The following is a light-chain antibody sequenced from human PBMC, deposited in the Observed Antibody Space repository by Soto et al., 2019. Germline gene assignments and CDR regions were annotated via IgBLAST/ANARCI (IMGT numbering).Light chain of an antibody. CDR3: SSYAGSNNFV. Sequence: SGLTQPPSASGSPGQAVTISCTGTSSDVGGYDYVSWYQQHPGKAPKLMIYEVTKRPSGVPDRFSGSKSGNTASLTVSGLQAEDEADYYCSSYAGSNNFVFGTGTKVTV. J-gene: IGLJ1*01. CDR2: EVT. V-gene: IGLV2-8*01. CDR1: SSDVGGYDY.